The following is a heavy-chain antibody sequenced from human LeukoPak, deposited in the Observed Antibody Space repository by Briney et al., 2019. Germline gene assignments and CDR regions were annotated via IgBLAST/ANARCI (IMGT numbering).Heavy chain of an antibody. Sequence: ASVKVSCKASGGTFSSYTISWVRQAPGQGLEWMGRIIPILGIANYAQKFQGRVTITADKSTSTAYMELSSLRSEDTAVYYCASSHTAMPYFDYWGQGTLVTVYS. D-gene: IGHD5-18*01. CDR1: GGTFSSYT. CDR3: ASSHTAMPYFDY. V-gene: IGHV1-69*02. J-gene: IGHJ4*02. CDR2: IIPILGIA.